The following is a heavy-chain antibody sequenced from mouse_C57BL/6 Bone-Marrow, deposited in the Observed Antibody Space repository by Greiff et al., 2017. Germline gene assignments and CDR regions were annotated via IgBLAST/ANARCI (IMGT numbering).Heavy chain of an antibody. V-gene: IGHV1-55*01. Sequence: QVQLQQPGAELVKPGASVKMSCKASGYTFTSYWITWVKQRPGQGLEWIGDIYPGSGSTNYNEKFKSKATLTVDTSSSTAYMQLSSLTSEDSAFYYCARERYYYYGSSFYYYAMDYWGQGTSVTVSS. CDR3: ARERYYYYGSSFYYYAMDY. CDR2: IYPGSGST. CDR1: GYTFTSYW. D-gene: IGHD1-1*01. J-gene: IGHJ4*01.